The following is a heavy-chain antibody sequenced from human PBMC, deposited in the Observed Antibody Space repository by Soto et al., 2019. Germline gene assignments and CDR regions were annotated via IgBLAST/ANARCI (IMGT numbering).Heavy chain of an antibody. CDR2: IIPRFGSA. D-gene: IGHD2-21*01. J-gene: IGHJ4*02. V-gene: IGHV1-69*01. Sequence: QAQLLQSASEIARPGSSVRISCNVSGGTFRADALSWVRQAPGQGPEWMGGIIPRFGSAKYAQKLKDRLSISADESTNTVHLEFTNLRSDDTAVYYCARRSCGADCYADAHYLAYWGQGTLVTVSS. CDR1: GGTFRADA. CDR3: ARRSCGADCYADAHYLAY.